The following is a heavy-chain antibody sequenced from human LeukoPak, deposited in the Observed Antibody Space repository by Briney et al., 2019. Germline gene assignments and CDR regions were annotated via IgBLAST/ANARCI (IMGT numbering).Heavy chain of an antibody. D-gene: IGHD3-16*01. CDR2: IYISGIA. CDR3: ARNDLDC. V-gene: IGHV4-4*07. J-gene: IGHJ4*02. Sequence: SETLSLTCTVSGGSISSYYWSWVRQPAGKGLEWIGRIYISGIANYNPSLKSRLTMSLDTSKNQFSLNLSSVTAADTTMYYCARNDLDCWGRGTLVTVSS. CDR1: GGSISSYY.